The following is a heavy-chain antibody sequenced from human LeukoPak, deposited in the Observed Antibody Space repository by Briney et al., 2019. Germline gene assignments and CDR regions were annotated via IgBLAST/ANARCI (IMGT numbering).Heavy chain of an antibody. CDR3: ARVRYGDYDDAFDI. V-gene: IGHV3-23*01. J-gene: IGHJ3*02. Sequence: GGSLRLSCAASGFTFSSYGMSWVRQAPGKGLEWVSAISGSGGSTYYADSVKGRFTISRDNAKNSLYLQMNSLRAEDTAVYYCARVRYGDYDDAFDIWGQGTMVTVSS. D-gene: IGHD4-17*01. CDR2: ISGSGGST. CDR1: GFTFSSYG.